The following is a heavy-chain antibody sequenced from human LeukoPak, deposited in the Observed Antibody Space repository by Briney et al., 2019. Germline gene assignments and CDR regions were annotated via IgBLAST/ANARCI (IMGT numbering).Heavy chain of an antibody. CDR1: GFTFDDYL. V-gene: IGHV3-49*03. D-gene: IGHD3-9*01. J-gene: IGHJ4*02. CDR2: IRGKPYGETT. CDR3: AGYFDWLLPQYYFDY. Sequence: GGSLRLSCTASGFTFDDYLMTWFRQAPGKGLEWVAFIRGKPYGETTEYAASVKGRFTISRDDSKSVAYLQMDSLKTEDTAVYYCAGYFDWLLPQYYFDYWGQGTLVTVSS.